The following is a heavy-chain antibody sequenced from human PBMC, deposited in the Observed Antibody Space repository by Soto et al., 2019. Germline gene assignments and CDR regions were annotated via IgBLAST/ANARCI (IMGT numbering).Heavy chain of an antibody. CDR2: INPNSGGT. D-gene: IGHD2-2*01. V-gene: IGHV1-2*02. CDR3: ARVGGGSDTVVVPAAMGLYYYYYGMDV. J-gene: IGHJ6*02. Sequence: ASVKVSCKASGYTFTGYYMHWVRQAPGQGLEWMGWINPNSGGTNYAQKFQGRVTMTRDTSISTAYMELSRLRSDDTAVYYCARVGGGSDTVVVPAAMGLYYYYYGMDVWGQGTMVTVSS. CDR1: GYTFTGYY.